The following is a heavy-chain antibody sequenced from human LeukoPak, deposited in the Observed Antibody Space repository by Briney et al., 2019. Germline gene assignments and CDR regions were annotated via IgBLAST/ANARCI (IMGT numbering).Heavy chain of an antibody. V-gene: IGHV3-33*01. CDR3: AGDRATSYFDY. CDR2: IWYDGSNK. J-gene: IGHJ4*02. Sequence: GTSLRLSCAASGFTFRSHGMHWVRQAPGKGLEWVAFIWYDGSNKYYTDSVKGRFTISRDNSKNTLYLQMNSLRAEDTAVYYCAGDRATSYFDYWGQGALVTVSS. D-gene: IGHD1-26*01. CDR1: GFTFRSHG.